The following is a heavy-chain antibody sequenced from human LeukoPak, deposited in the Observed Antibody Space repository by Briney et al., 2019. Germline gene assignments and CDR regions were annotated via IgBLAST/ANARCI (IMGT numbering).Heavy chain of an antibody. V-gene: IGHV4-38-2*02. CDR1: GYSISSGYY. CDR3: AREVGSGCPYYFDY. D-gene: IGHD3-3*01. Sequence: SETLSLTCAVSGYSISSGYYWGWIRQPPGKGLEWIGSIYHSGSTYYNPSLKSRVTISVDTSKNQFSLKLSSVTAADTAVYYCAREVGSGCPYYFDYWGQGTLVTVSS. CDR2: IYHSGST. J-gene: IGHJ4*02.